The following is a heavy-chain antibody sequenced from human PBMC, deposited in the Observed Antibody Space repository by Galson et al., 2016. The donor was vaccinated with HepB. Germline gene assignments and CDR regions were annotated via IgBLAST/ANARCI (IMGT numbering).Heavy chain of an antibody. D-gene: IGHD4-17*01. CDR3: ARAPGNSRGTVTETTAFDY. CDR2: INADIGST. J-gene: IGHJ4*02. CDR1: GDTFTTYY. Sequence: QSGAEVKKPGESLKTSCKASGDTFTTYYFYWVRQAPGQGLAWLGVINADIGSTAYAGKFQGRVSMTRDRSTSTVFMDLSNLTSEDTAIYNCARAPGNSRGTVTETTAFDYWGQGTLVTVSS. V-gene: IGHV1-46*01.